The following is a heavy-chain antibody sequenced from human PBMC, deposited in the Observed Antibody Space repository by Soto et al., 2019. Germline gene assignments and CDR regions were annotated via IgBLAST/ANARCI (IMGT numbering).Heavy chain of an antibody. V-gene: IGHV3-30*18. J-gene: IGHJ3*02. Sequence: GGSLRLSCAASGFTFSSYGMHWVRQAPGKGLEWVAVISYDGSNKYYADSVKGRFTISRDNSKNTLYLQMNSLRAEDTAVYYCAKGIQAEAGYDAFDIWGQGTMVTVSS. D-gene: IGHD6-13*01. CDR2: ISYDGSNK. CDR3: AKGIQAEAGYDAFDI. CDR1: GFTFSSYG.